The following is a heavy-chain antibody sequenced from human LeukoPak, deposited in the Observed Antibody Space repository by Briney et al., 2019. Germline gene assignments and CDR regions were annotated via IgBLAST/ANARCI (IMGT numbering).Heavy chain of an antibody. CDR2: IYYSGST. CDR3: AREDSSSISMDD. CDR1: GGSISSYY. V-gene: IGHV4-59*08. Sequence: SETLSLTCTVSGGSISSYYWSWIRQPPGKGLEWIGYIYYSGSTNYNPSLKSRVTISVDTSKNQFSLKLSSVTAADTAVYYCAREDSSSISMDDWGKGTTVTVSS. J-gene: IGHJ6*04. D-gene: IGHD6-6*01.